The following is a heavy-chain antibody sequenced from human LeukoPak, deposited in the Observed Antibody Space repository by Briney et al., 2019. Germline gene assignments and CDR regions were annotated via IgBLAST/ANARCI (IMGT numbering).Heavy chain of an antibody. Sequence: GALRLSCAASGFAFSNYAMNWVRQAPGRGLEWVSTVSGGGGTTHYADSVKGRFIISRDNSKNTLYLQMNSLRVEDTAVYYCTRGHSSGWYYFDYWGHGTLVTVSS. CDR2: VSGGGGTT. J-gene: IGHJ4*01. CDR3: TRGHSSGWYYFDY. CDR1: GFAFSNYA. V-gene: IGHV3-23*01. D-gene: IGHD6-19*01.